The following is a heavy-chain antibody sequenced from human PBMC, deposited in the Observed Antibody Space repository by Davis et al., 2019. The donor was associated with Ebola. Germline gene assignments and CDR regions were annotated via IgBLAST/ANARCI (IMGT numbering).Heavy chain of an antibody. Sequence: PGGSLRLSCAASGFTFSSYWMSWVRQAPGKGLEWVANIKQDGSEKYYVDSVKGRFTISRDNAKNSLYLQMNSLRDEDTAVYYCARHSSSWWVVSGMDVWGQGTTVTVSS. J-gene: IGHJ6*02. CDR1: GFTFSSYW. D-gene: IGHD6-13*01. CDR2: IKQDGSEK. CDR3: ARHSSSWWVVSGMDV. V-gene: IGHV3-7*01.